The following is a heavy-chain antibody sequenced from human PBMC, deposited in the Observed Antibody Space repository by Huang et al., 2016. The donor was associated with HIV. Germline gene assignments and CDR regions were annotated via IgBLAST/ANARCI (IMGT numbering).Heavy chain of an antibody. D-gene: IGHD3-10*01. J-gene: IGHJ6*02. Sequence: EVQLVESGGGLVKPGGSLRLSCAASGFTFRSFAMNWVRQAPGKGRGWVSSIGRSSRYIHYAESVKGRFTISRSDAKSSLVLQMNSLRAEDTAVYYCARPQGDKIRGIIRSYYYYYGMDVWGQGTTVTVSS. V-gene: IGHV3-21*01. CDR2: IGRSSRYI. CDR1: GFTFRSFA. CDR3: ARPQGDKIRGIIRSYYYYYGMDV.